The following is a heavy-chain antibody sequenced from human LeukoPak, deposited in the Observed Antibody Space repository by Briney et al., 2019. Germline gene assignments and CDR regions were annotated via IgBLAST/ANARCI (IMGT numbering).Heavy chain of an antibody. J-gene: IGHJ4*02. D-gene: IGHD6-19*01. Sequence: GGSLRLSCAASGFTFSSYSMNWVRQAPGKGLEWVSYISSSSSMIYYADSVKGRFTISRDNAKNSLYLQMNSLRAEDTAVYYCASQTREGIAVAGTGDYWGQGTLVTVSS. CDR1: GFTFSSYS. CDR3: ASQTREGIAVAGTGDY. V-gene: IGHV3-48*04. CDR2: ISSSSSMI.